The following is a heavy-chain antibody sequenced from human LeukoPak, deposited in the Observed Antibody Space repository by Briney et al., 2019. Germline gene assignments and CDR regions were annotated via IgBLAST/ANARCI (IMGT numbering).Heavy chain of an antibody. Sequence: PSQTLSLTCTVSGGPTSSGGYYWTWIRQPAGKGLEWIGRIYASGSTNYNPSLKSRLTISVDTSKNQFSLNLSSVTAADTAVYYCARSYSSSSVVSYYYYYMDVWGKGTTVTVSS. CDR1: GGPTSSGGYY. J-gene: IGHJ6*03. D-gene: IGHD6-13*01. CDR3: ARSYSSSSVVSYYYYYMDV. CDR2: IYASGST. V-gene: IGHV4-61*02.